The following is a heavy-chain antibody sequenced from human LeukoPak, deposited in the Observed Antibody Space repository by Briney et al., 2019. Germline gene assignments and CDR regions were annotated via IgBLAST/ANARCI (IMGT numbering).Heavy chain of an antibody. CDR3: ATVASGWYPDY. CDR1: GGSISSFY. Sequence: SETLSLTCTVSGGSISSFYYTWIRQPSGKGLEWIGYIDSSGITNYNSSLNSRVTISLDTSQNQFSLKLNSVTAADTAVYYCATVASGWYPDYWGQGALVTVAS. V-gene: IGHV4-59*01. D-gene: IGHD6-19*01. CDR2: IDSSGIT. J-gene: IGHJ4*02.